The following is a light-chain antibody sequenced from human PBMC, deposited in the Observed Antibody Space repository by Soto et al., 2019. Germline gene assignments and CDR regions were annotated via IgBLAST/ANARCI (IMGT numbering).Light chain of an antibody. J-gene: IGKJ4*01. Sequence: DIQMTQSPSTLSASVGDRVTITCRASRSISNWLAWYQQRPGIAPKLLIFDASILQSGVPSRFSGSGSGTEFTLSISSLQTDDFATYYCQQYGSFSPITFGGGTKVEI. CDR2: DAS. V-gene: IGKV1-5*01. CDR3: QQYGSFSPIT. CDR1: RSISNW.